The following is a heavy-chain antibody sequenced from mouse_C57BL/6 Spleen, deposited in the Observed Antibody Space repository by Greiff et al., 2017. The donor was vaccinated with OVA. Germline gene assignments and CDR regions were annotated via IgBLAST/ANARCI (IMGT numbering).Heavy chain of an antibody. CDR2: ISYDGSN. V-gene: IGHV3-6*01. D-gene: IGHD2-3*01. Sequence: EVKLQESGPGLVKPSQSLSLTCSVTGYSITSGYYWNWIRQFPGNKLEWMGYISYDGSNNYNPSLKNRISITRYTSKNQFFLKLNSVTTEDTATYYCAREDDGYYDYAMDYWGQGTSVTVSS. CDR3: AREDDGYYDYAMDY. CDR1: GYSITSGYY. J-gene: IGHJ4*01.